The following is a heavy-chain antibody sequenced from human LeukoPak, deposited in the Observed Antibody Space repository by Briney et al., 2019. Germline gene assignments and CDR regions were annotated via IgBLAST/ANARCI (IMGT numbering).Heavy chain of an antibody. J-gene: IGHJ3*02. Sequence: PGGSLRLSCAASGFTFSSYAMSGVCQAPGKGLEWGSAISGSGGSTYYADSVKGRFTISRDNSKNTLYLQMNSLRAEDTAVYYCAKPRVTMVRGPGVAFDIWGQGTMVTVSS. V-gene: IGHV3-23*01. CDR1: GFTFSSYA. D-gene: IGHD3-10*01. CDR2: ISGSGGST. CDR3: AKPRVTMVRGPGVAFDI.